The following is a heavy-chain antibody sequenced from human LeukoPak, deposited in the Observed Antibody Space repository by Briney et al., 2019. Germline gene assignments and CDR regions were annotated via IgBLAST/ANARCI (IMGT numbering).Heavy chain of an antibody. Sequence: GGSLRLSCAASGFTFSGSAMHWVRQASGKGLEWVGRIRSKANSYATAYAASVKGRFTISRDNSKNTLYLQMNSLRAEDTAVYYCAKDRSVGIRPLLDYWGQGTLVTVSS. J-gene: IGHJ4*02. CDR2: IRSKANSYAT. CDR1: GFTFSGSA. V-gene: IGHV3-73*01. D-gene: IGHD1-14*01. CDR3: AKDRSVGIRPLLDY.